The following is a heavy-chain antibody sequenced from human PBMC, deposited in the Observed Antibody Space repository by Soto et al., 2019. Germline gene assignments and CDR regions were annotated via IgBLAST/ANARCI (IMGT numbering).Heavy chain of an antibody. D-gene: IGHD3-22*01. V-gene: IGHV1-3*01. Sequence: ASVKVSCKASGYTFTTYAMHWVRQAPGQRLEWMGWINVGNGNTKYSQKFQGRVTITRDTSASTAHMELSSLRSEDTAVYYCAYDSSGYLDYWGQGPKVNVSS. CDR1: GYTFTTYA. CDR2: INVGNGNT. J-gene: IGHJ4*02. CDR3: AYDSSGYLDY.